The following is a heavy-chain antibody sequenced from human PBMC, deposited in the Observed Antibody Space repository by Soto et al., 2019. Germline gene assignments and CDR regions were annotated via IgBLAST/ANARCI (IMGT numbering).Heavy chain of an antibody. CDR1: GYTFTSYG. CDR3: ARGRSGSGSYYNRRGDWFDP. Sequence: ASVKVSCKASGYTFTSYGISWVRQAPGQGLEWMGWISAYNGNTNYAQKLQGRVTMTTDTSTSTAYMELRSLRSDDTAVYYWARGRSGSGSYYNRRGDWFDPWGQGTLVTVSS. V-gene: IGHV1-18*01. CDR2: ISAYNGNT. J-gene: IGHJ5*02. D-gene: IGHD3-10*01.